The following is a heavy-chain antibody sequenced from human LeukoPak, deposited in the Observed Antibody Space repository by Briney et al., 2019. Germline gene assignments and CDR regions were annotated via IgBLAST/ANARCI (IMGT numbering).Heavy chain of an antibody. D-gene: IGHD2-2*01. Sequence: ASVKVSCKASGYTFTDYYMHWVRQAPGQGFEWMGWINPNDGDTNYAQKFQGRVTMTRDTSISTAHMEVSRLRSDDAAAYYCARANFLYCSSTTCLFDYWGQGTLVTVSS. J-gene: IGHJ4*02. CDR1: GYTFTDYY. V-gene: IGHV1-2*02. CDR3: ARANFLYCSSTTCLFDY. CDR2: INPNDGDT.